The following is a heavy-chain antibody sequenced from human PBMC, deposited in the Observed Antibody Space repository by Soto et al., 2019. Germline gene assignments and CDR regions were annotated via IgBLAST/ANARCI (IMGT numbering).Heavy chain of an antibody. D-gene: IGHD2-8*01. Sequence: PSQTLSLTCVISGDSVSSNLASWSWIRQSPSRGLEWLGRTYYRSKWFNDYAESVRGRITINPDTYNNQFPLQLNSVTPDDTAEYYCARLIGNRWLDSWGQGTLVTVSS. CDR1: GDSVSSNLAS. V-gene: IGHV6-1*01. J-gene: IGHJ5*01. CDR2: TYYRSKWFN. CDR3: ARLIGNRWLDS.